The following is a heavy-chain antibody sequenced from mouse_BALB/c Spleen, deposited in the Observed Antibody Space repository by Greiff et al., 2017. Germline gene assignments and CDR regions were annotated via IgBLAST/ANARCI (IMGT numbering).Heavy chain of an antibody. J-gene: IGHJ2*01. CDR2: IYPGDGDT. CDR3: ARSGGPYYFDY. CDR1: GYTFTSYW. V-gene: IGHV1-87*01. D-gene: IGHD3-1*01. Sequence: VKLQESGAELARPGASVKLSCKASGYTFTSYWMQWVKQRPGQGLEWIGAIYPGDGDTRYTQKFKGKATLTADKSSSTAYMQLSSLASVDSAVYFCARSGGPYYFDYWGQGTTLTVSS.